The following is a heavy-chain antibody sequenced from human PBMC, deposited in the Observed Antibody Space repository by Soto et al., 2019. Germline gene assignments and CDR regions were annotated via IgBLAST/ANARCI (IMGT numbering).Heavy chain of an antibody. Sequence: PGGSLRLSCAASGFTFSSYWMSWVRQAPGKGLEWVSNIKQNGSEIYYVDSVKGRFTISRDNAKNSLYLQMNSLRNEDTAVYYCARERRFLEWLLYDYWGQGTLVTVSS. CDR2: IKQNGSEI. D-gene: IGHD3-3*01. CDR1: GFTFSSYW. J-gene: IGHJ4*02. V-gene: IGHV3-7*01. CDR3: ARERRFLEWLLYDY.